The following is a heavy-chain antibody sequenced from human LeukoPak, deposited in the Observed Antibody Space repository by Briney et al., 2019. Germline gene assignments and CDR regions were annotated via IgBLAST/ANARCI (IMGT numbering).Heavy chain of an antibody. Sequence: NPSETLSLTYTVSGGSISNYYWSWIRQPPGKGLDWIGYIYYTGSTNSNPSLKSRVTISADTPKNQFSLKLSSVTAADTAVYYCARRARENWYFDLWGRGTLVTVSS. CDR3: ARRARENWYFDL. J-gene: IGHJ2*01. CDR1: GGSISNYY. CDR2: IYYTGST. V-gene: IGHV4-59*08.